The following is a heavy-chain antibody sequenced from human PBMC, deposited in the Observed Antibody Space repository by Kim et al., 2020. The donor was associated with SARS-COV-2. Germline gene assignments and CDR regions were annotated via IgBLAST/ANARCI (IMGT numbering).Heavy chain of an antibody. Sequence: GGSLRLSCAASGFTFSSYGMHWVRQAPGKGLEWVAVIWYDGSNKYYADSVKGRFTISRDNSKNTLYLQMNSLRAEDTAVYYCARAPYCSRTSCSFDYWGQGTLVTVSS. CDR3: ARAPYCSRTSCSFDY. CDR2: IWYDGSNK. V-gene: IGHV3-33*01. J-gene: IGHJ4*02. D-gene: IGHD2-2*01. CDR1: GFTFSSYG.